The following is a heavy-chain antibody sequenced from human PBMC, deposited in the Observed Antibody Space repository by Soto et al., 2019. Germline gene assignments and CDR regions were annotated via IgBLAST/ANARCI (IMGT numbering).Heavy chain of an antibody. CDR2: ISWNSGSI. D-gene: IGHD3-3*01. Sequence: PGGSLRLSCAASGFTFDDYAMHWVRQAPGKGLEWVSGISWNSGSIGYADSVKGRFTISGDNAKNSLYLQMNSLRAEDTALYYCAKDLNTYYDSGPYGMDVWGQGTTVTVS. J-gene: IGHJ6*02. V-gene: IGHV3-9*01. CDR1: GFTFDDYA. CDR3: AKDLNTYYDSGPYGMDV.